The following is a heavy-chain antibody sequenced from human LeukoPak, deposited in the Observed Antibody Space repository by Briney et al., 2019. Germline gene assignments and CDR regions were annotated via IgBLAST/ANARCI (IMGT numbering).Heavy chain of an antibody. CDR3: ARGYCSGGSCYQFDY. D-gene: IGHD2-15*01. CDR1: GFTFSSYS. CDR2: ISSSSSYI. Sequence: GGSLRLSCAASGFTFSSYSMNWVRQAPGKGLEGVSSISSSSSYIYYADSVKGRFTISRDNAKNPLYLQMNSLRAEDTAVYYCARGYCSGGSCYQFDYWGQGTLVTVSS. V-gene: IGHV3-21*01. J-gene: IGHJ4*02.